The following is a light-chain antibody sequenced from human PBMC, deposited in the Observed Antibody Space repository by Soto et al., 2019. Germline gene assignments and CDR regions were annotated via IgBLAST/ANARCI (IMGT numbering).Light chain of an antibody. J-gene: IGLJ1*01. CDR1: TSDVGSYDL. Sequence: QSALTQPASVSGSPGQSITISCTGTTSDVGSYDLVSWYQQHPGKAPKIMIYEVSKRPSGDSNRFSGSKSGNTASLPISGLQAEDEADYYCCSYAGGRSPYVFGTGTQLTVL. CDR3: CSYAGGRSPYV. CDR2: EVS. V-gene: IGLV2-23*02.